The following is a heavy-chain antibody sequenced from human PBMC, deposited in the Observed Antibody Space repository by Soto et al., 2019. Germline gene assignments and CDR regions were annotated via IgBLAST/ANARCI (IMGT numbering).Heavy chain of an antibody. CDR1: GFTFSSYG. J-gene: IGHJ6*02. CDR3: AREGVLLWFGELIADYYYGMDV. Sequence: PGGSLRLSCAASGFTFSSYGMHWVRQAPGKGLEWVAVIWYDGSNKYYADSVKGRFTISRDNSKNTLYLQMNSLRAEDTAVYYCAREGVLLWFGELIADYYYGMDVWGQGTTVTVSS. CDR2: IWYDGSNK. V-gene: IGHV3-33*01. D-gene: IGHD3-10*01.